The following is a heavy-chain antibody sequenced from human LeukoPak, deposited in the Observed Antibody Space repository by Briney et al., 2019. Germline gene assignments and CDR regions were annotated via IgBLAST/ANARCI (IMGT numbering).Heavy chain of an antibody. J-gene: IGHJ4*02. CDR1: GFTFSSYA. CDR2: ISYDGSNT. Sequence: GGSLRLSCAASGFTFSSYAMSWVRQAPGKGLEWVAVISYDGSNTYYADPVKGRFTISRDNSKNMLYLQMNSLRAEDTAVYYCAKPYYYGSRSYMDYWGQGTLVTVSS. D-gene: IGHD3-10*01. CDR3: AKPYYYGSRSYMDY. V-gene: IGHV3-30*18.